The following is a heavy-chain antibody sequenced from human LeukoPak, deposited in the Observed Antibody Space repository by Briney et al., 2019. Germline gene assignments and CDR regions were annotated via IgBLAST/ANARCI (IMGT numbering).Heavy chain of an antibody. D-gene: IGHD4-23*01. CDR3: ASRGGSYDYGGNSVVD. V-gene: IGHV3-73*01. J-gene: IGHJ4*02. Sequence: GGSLRLSCAASGFTFSGSALHWVRQASGKGLEWVGRIRSTANGYATAYAASVKGRFTISRDDSKNTAYLQMDSLKTEDTAVYYCASRGGSYDYGGNSVVDWGQGTLVTVSS. CDR1: GFTFSGSA. CDR2: IRSTANGYAT.